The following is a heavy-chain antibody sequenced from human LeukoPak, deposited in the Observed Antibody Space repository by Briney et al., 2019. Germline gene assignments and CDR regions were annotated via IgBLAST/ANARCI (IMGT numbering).Heavy chain of an antibody. CDR3: ARSPEVGATLASYFDY. J-gene: IGHJ4*02. V-gene: IGHV1-18*01. D-gene: IGHD1-26*01. Sequence: ASVKVSCKASAYSFTSYGVSWVRQAPGQGLEWMGWISAYNGNTNYAQKFQGRVTMTTDTSTSTAYMELRSLRSDDTAVYYCARSPEVGATLASYFDYWGQGTLVTVSS. CDR1: AYSFTSYG. CDR2: ISAYNGNT.